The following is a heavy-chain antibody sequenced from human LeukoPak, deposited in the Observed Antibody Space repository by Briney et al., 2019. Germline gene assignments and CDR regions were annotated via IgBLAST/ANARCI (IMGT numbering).Heavy chain of an antibody. CDR3: ARSLGRRREY. Sequence: PGRSLRLSCAASGFTVSSNYMSWVRQAPGKGLEWVSVIYSGGSTYYADSVKARFTISRDNSKNTLYLQMNSLRAEDTAVYYCARSLGRRREYWGQGTLVTVSS. CDR2: IYSGGST. J-gene: IGHJ4*02. CDR1: GFTVSSNY. D-gene: IGHD3/OR15-3a*01. V-gene: IGHV3-53*01.